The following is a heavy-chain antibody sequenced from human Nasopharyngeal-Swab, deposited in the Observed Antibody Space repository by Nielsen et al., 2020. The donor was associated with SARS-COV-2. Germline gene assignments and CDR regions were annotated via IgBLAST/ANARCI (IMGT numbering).Heavy chain of an antibody. Sequence: GESLKISCAASGFTVSSNYMSWVRQAPGKGLEWVSVIYSGGSTHYADSVKGRFTISRHNSKNTLYLQMNSLRAEDTAVYYCAANWNYFGWFDPWGQGTLVTVSS. CDR1: GFTVSSNY. J-gene: IGHJ5*02. CDR3: AANWNYFGWFDP. CDR2: IYSGGST. V-gene: IGHV3-53*04. D-gene: IGHD1-7*01.